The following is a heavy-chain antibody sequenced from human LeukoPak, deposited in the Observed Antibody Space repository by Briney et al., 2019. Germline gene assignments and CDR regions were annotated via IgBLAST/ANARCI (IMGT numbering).Heavy chain of an antibody. CDR3: ARHSGYGVEARFDY. CDR2: IRYDGSNK. V-gene: IGHV3-30*02. CDR1: GFTFSSYG. J-gene: IGHJ4*02. Sequence: PGGALRLFCAASGFTFSSYGMHWVRQAPPKGLQGVAFIRYDGSNKYYADPVKDRFTISRDNTKNTLYLQMNSLRAEDTAVYYCARHSGYGVEARFDYWGQGTLVTVSS. D-gene: IGHD5-12*01.